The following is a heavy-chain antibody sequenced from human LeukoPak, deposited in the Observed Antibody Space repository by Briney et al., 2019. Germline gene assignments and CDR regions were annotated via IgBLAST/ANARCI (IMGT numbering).Heavy chain of an antibody. V-gene: IGHV4-39*01. J-gene: IGHJ6*03. CDR3: ARRVTGSSGEDYYYYMDV. CDR1: GGSISISSYY. D-gene: IGHD2-21*02. CDR2: IYYSGST. Sequence: SETLSLTCTVSGGSISISSYYWGWIRQPPGKGLEWIGSIYYSGSTYYNPSLKSRVTISVDTSKNQFSLKLSSVTAADTAVYYCARRVTGSSGEDYYYYMDVWGKGTTVTVSS.